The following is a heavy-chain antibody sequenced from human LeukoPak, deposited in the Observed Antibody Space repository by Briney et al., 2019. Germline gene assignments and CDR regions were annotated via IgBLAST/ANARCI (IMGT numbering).Heavy chain of an antibody. CDR1: GFTFSRYW. J-gene: IGHJ5*02. CDR2: ISPDGSTT. CDR3: AGELVTGS. D-gene: IGHD4-23*01. Sequence: GGSLRLSCAASGFTFSRYWMHWVRQAPGKGLMWVSRISPDGSTTLYADSVKGRFTISRDNAKNTLSLQMDSLRAEDTAVYYCAGELVTGSWGQGTLVTVSS. V-gene: IGHV3-74*03.